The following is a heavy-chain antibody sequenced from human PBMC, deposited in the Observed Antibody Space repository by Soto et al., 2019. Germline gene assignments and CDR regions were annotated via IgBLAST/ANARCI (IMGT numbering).Heavy chain of an antibody. V-gene: IGHV4-4*02. Sequence: QVQLQESGPGLVKPSGTLSLTCAVSGASISSSYWWSWVRQPPGKGLEWIGEIHHSTGANYNPSLRSRVIISVDTSKNQLFLRVTSVTVADTAVYFCARNDAYDMDVWGHGTTVTVSS. CDR1: GASISSSYW. J-gene: IGHJ6*02. D-gene: IGHD3-22*01. CDR2: IHHSTGA. CDR3: ARNDAYDMDV.